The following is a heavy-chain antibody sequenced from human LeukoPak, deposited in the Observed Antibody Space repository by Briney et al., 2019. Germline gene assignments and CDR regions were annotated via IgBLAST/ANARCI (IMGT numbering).Heavy chain of an antibody. D-gene: IGHD1-26*01. Sequence: PGGSLRISCAAPGFTFSSYTMVWVRQAPGKGLEWVSSISTTGVYIHTADSLKGRFTISRDNARNSLYLQMSSMRVDDTAVYFCARETPATSRYFDLWGRGTLVTVSS. CDR3: ARETPATSRYFDL. CDR2: ISTTGVYI. CDR1: GFTFSSYT. V-gene: IGHV3-21*01. J-gene: IGHJ2*01.